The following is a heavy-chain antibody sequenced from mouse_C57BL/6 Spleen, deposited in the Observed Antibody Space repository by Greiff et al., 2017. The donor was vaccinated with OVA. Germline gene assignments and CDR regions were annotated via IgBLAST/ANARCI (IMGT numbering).Heavy chain of an antibody. CDR2: IYPGSGGT. Sequence: QVQLQQPGAELVKPGASVKMSCKASVYTFTSYWITWVKQRPGQGLEWIGDIYPGSGGTNYNEKFKGKATLTADKSSSTAYMQLSSLTSEDSAVYFCARSPITTVVADWYFDVWGTGTTVTVSS. J-gene: IGHJ1*03. V-gene: IGHV1-55*01. CDR3: ARSPITTVVADWYFDV. CDR1: VYTFTSYW. D-gene: IGHD1-1*01.